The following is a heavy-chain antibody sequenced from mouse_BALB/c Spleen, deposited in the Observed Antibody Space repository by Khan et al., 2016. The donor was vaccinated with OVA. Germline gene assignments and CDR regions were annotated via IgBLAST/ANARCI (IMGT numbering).Heavy chain of an antibody. V-gene: IGHV3-2*02. CDR3: ARVYGGDFDY. Sequence: EVQLQESGPGLVKPSQSLSLTCTVTGYSITTDYAWNWIRQFPGNILEWMCFISYSGNTKYNPSLKSRISITRDTSTNQFFLQLKSVTTEDTARYYCARVYGGDFDYWGQGTTLTVSS. D-gene: IGHD1-1*01. CDR2: ISYSGNT. J-gene: IGHJ2*01. CDR1: GYSITTDYA.